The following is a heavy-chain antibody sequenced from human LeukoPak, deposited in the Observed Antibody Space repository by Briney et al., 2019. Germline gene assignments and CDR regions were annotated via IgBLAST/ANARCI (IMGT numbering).Heavy chain of an antibody. CDR1: GFAFGSYA. J-gene: IGHJ4*02. Sequence: GGSLRLSCAASGFAFGSYAMSWVRQAPGKGLEWVSFISPSGDRTSNADSVEGRFTISRDNPRNTLYLQMNSLRDEDTAVYYCAIMHGYYDGSGYWVQWGQGTLVTVSS. D-gene: IGHD3-22*01. CDR3: AIMHGYYDGSGYWVQ. CDR2: ISPSGDRT. V-gene: IGHV3-23*01.